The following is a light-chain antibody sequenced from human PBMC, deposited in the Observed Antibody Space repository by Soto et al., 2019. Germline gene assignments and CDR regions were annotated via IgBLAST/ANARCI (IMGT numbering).Light chain of an antibody. CDR2: EVS. Sequence: QSALTQPASVSGSPGQSITISCTGTSSDVGGYNYVSWYQQHPGKAPKLMIYEVSNRPSGVSNRFSGSKSGNTASLTISGLQAEDEADDYCSSYTSRRTLVFGPGTKLTVL. CDR3: SSYTSRRTLV. CDR1: SSDVGGYNY. V-gene: IGLV2-14*01. J-gene: IGLJ1*01.